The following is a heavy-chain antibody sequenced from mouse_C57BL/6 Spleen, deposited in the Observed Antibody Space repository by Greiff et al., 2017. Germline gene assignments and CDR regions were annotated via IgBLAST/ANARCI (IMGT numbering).Heavy chain of an antibody. D-gene: IGHD2-1*01. CDR3: TTDYGNLWFAY. Sequence: VQLQQSGAELVRPGASVKLSCTASGFNIKDYYMHWVKQRPEQGLEWIGRIDPEDGDTEYAPKFQGKATMTADTSSNTAYLQLSSLTSEDNAVYYCTTDYGNLWFAYWGQGTLVTVSA. J-gene: IGHJ3*01. CDR1: GFNIKDYY. V-gene: IGHV14-1*01. CDR2: IDPEDGDT.